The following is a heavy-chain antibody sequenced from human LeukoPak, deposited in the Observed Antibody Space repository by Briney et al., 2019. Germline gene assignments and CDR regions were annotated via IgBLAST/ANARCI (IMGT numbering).Heavy chain of an antibody. J-gene: IGHJ4*02. CDR2: INPNSGDN. Sequence: PGASVKVSCKASGYGFSDYYMHWVRQAPGQGLEYMGWINPNSGDNSCAQKFQGRVSMTRDTSITTLYMELTSLRSDDTAVYFCARGGGIQSCGGKTCFRGFVYWGQGTLVTVPS. CDR3: ARGGGIQSCGGKTCFRGFVY. CDR1: GYGFSDYY. V-gene: IGHV1-2*02. D-gene: IGHD2-21*01.